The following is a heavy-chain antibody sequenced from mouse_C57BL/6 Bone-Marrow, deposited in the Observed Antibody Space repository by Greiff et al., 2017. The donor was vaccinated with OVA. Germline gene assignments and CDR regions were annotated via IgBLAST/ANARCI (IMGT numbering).Heavy chain of an antibody. V-gene: IGHV5-17*01. D-gene: IGHD1-1*01. CDR1: GFTFSDYG. CDR2: ISSGSSTI. CDR3: ARRTGSSYDWYFDV. J-gene: IGHJ1*03. Sequence: DVQLQESGGGLVKPGGSLKLSCAASGFTFSDYGMHWVRQAPEKGLEWVAYISSGSSTIYYADTVKGRFTISRDNAKNTLFLQMTSLRSEDTAMYYCARRTGSSYDWYFDVWGTGTTVTVSS.